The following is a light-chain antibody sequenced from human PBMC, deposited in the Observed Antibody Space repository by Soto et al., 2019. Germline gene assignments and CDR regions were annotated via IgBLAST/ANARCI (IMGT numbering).Light chain of an antibody. J-gene: IGLJ2*01. Sequence: QSVLTQPPSASGTPGQRVTISCSGSSSNIGSNYVYWYQQLPGTAPKLLIYRNNQRPSGVPDRFSGSKSGTSASLAISGLRSEDEADYYCAAWDDSLSGHVVFGGGTNDRP. CDR3: AAWDDSLSGHVV. CDR2: RNN. V-gene: IGLV1-47*01. CDR1: SSNIGSNY.